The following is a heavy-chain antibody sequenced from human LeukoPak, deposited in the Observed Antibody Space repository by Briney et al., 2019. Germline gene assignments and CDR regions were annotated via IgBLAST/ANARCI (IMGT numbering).Heavy chain of an antibody. CDR2: IYSGGNT. Sequence: GGSLRLSCAASGFTVSSHFMSWVRQAPGKGLEWVSVIYSGGNTYYADSVKGRFTISRDNSKNTLYLQMNGLRAEDTAVYYCMTLSGGWYGYWGQGTLVTVSS. D-gene: IGHD6-19*01. J-gene: IGHJ4*02. CDR3: MTLSGGWYGY. V-gene: IGHV3-53*01. CDR1: GFTVSSHF.